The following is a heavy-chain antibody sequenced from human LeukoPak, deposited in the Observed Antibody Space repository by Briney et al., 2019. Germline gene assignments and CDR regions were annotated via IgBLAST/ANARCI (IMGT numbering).Heavy chain of an antibody. V-gene: IGHV4-61*02. CDR2: IYSSGST. D-gene: IGHD4-23*01. CDR3: ARHKRRPTVDWGYYFDY. CDR1: GGSINSITNY. J-gene: IGHJ4*02. Sequence: SETLSLTCTVSGGSINSITNYWGWIRQPAGKGPEWIGRIYSSGSTNYNPSLKSRVTMSVDTSKNQFSLKLSSVTAADTAVYYCARHKRRPTVDWGYYFDYWGQGTLVTVSS.